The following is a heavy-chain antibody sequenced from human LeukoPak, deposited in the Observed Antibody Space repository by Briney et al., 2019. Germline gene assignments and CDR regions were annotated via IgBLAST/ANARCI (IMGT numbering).Heavy chain of an antibody. D-gene: IGHD2-2*01. Sequence: RASVKVSCKASGYTFTSYGISWVRQAPGQGLEWMGWISAYNGNTNYAQKLQGRVTITGDTSASTAYMELSSLRSEDTAVYYCARGYCSSTSCYMDVWGQGTTVT. CDR2: ISAYNGNT. CDR3: ARGYCSSTSCYMDV. CDR1: GYTFTSYG. J-gene: IGHJ6*02. V-gene: IGHV1-18*01.